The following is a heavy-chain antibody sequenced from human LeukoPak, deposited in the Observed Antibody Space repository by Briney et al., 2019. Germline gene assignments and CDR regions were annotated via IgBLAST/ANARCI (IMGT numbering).Heavy chain of an antibody. CDR1: GYDFTNHW. V-gene: IGHV5-51*01. Sequence: PGESLKISCRTSGYDFTNHWIGWVRQMPGKGLEWMAIIYPGDSDTRYGPSFQGQVTISADKSISTAYLQWTSLKASDTAMYYCARHPFGMTGHFDYWGQGTLVTVSS. CDR2: IYPGDSDT. CDR3: ARHPFGMTGHFDY. J-gene: IGHJ4*02. D-gene: IGHD1-14*01.